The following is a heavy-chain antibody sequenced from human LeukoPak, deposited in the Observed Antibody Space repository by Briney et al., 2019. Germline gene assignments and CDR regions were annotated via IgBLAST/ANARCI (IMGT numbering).Heavy chain of an antibody. J-gene: IGHJ4*02. Sequence: GGSLRLSCAASGFTLSSYTMHWVRQAPGKGLEWVSYIDGTTGTIYSADSVKGRFTISRDIAKNSLYLQMNSLRPEDTALYYCASWPGAAAGFSGPYDYWGQGTLVIVSS. D-gene: IGHD6-13*01. CDR2: IDGTTGTI. V-gene: IGHV3-48*01. CDR3: ASWPGAAAGFSGPYDY. CDR1: GFTLSSYT.